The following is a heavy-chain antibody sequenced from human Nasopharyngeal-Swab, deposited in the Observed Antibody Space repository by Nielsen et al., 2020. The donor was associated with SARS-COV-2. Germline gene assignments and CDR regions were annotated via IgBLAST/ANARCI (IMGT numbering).Heavy chain of an antibody. CDR2: IYYSGST. Sequence: WIRQPPGKGLEWIGYIYYSGSTYYNPSLKSRVTISVDTSKNQFSLKLSSVTAADTAVYYCARGRKQQPVLRWFDPWGQGTLVTVSS. V-gene: IGHV4-31*02. D-gene: IGHD6-13*01. J-gene: IGHJ5*02. CDR3: ARGRKQQPVLRWFDP.